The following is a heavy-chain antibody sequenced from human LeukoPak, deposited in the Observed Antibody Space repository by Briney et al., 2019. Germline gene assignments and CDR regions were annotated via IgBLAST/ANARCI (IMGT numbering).Heavy chain of an antibody. D-gene: IGHD6-19*01. CDR2: INPSGGST. V-gene: IGHV1-46*01. J-gene: IGHJ4*02. CDR3: ARDPSIPGYSSGWYYFDY. CDR1: GYTFTSYY. Sequence: ASVKVSCKASGYTFTSYYMHWVRQAPGQGLEWMRIINPSGGSTSYAQKLQGRVTMTRDTSTSTVYMELSSLRSEDTAVYYCARDPSIPGYSSGWYYFDYWGQGTLVTVSS.